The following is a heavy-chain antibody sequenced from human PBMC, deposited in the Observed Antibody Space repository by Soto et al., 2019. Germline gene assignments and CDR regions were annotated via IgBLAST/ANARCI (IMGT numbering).Heavy chain of an antibody. CDR3: ARQHSSSSHYYYGMDV. V-gene: IGHV1-69*13. D-gene: IGHD6-6*01. CDR2: IIPIFGTA. J-gene: IGHJ6*02. CDR1: GGTFSSYA. Sequence: SVKVSCKASGGTFSSYAISWVRQAPGQGLEWMGGIIPIFGTANYAQKFQGRVTITADESTSTAYMELSSLRSEDTAVYYCARQHSSSSHYYYGMDVWGQGTTVTVSS.